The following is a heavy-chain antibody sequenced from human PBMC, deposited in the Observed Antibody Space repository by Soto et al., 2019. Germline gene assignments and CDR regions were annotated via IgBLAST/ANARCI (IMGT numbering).Heavy chain of an antibody. Sequence: QVQLVQSGAEVKKPGASVKVSCKASGYTFTSYYMHWVRQAPGQGLEWMGIINPSGGSTSYAQKFQGSVTMTRDTSTSTVYMELSSLRSEDTAVYYCARASEVGVGGADWGQGTLVTVSS. V-gene: IGHV1-46*01. CDR2: INPSGGST. D-gene: IGHD2-21*01. J-gene: IGHJ4*02. CDR3: ARASEVGVGGAD. CDR1: GYTFTSYY.